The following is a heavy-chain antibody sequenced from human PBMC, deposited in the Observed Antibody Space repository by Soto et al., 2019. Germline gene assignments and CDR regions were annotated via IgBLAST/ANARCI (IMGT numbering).Heavy chain of an antibody. V-gene: IGHV2-70*01. D-gene: IGHD2-2*01. J-gene: IGHJ5*02. CDR2: IDWEEEK. CDR3: AVIKDCSSTDCYLASFDP. Sequence: GAGPPLVNPKHTRILTSAFSVFSLSRKGMSVIWIRRPPGKVMEFLALIDWEEEKFYIPSLRTRLTVSKDTSRSQVVLTMTNMAPVDSATYYCAVIKDCSSTDCYLASFDPWGQGTLVTVSS. CDR1: VFSLSRKGMS.